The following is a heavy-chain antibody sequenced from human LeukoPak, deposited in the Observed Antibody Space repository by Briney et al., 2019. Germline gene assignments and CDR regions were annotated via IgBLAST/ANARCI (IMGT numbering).Heavy chain of an antibody. V-gene: IGHV7-4-1*02. Sequence: ASVKVSCKASGYTFTSYSMNWVRQAPGQRLEWMGWINTNTGNPTYAQGFTGRFVFSLDTSVSTAYLQISSLKAEDTAVYYCARFYSGSYSYFDYWGQGTLVTVSS. CDR2: INTNTGNP. CDR1: GYTFTSYS. D-gene: IGHD1-26*01. J-gene: IGHJ4*02. CDR3: ARFYSGSYSYFDY.